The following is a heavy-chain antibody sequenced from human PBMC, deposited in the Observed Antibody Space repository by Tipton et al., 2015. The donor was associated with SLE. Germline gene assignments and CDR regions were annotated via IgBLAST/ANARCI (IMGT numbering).Heavy chain of an antibody. CDR2: ISFSGLI. J-gene: IGHJ4*02. CDR1: GGSISGYY. Sequence: TLSLTCTVSGGSISGYYWSWVRQPPGKGLEWIGYISFSGLINYNPSVRSRVSTSMDTAKNQFSLQMSSVTAAGTALYYCARHKLGFSWSYFDSWGQGTLVTVSS. CDR3: ARHKLGFSWSYFDS. D-gene: IGHD3-3*01. V-gene: IGHV4-59*08.